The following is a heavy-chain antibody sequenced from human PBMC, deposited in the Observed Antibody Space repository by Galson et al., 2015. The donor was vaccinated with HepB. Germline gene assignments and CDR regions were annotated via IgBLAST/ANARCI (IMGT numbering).Heavy chain of an antibody. D-gene: IGHD5-18*01. CDR2: IDWDDDK. CDR3: ALSYGYPGNMDV. Sequence: PALVKPTXTLTLTCTLSGFSLRTSGMRVSWIRQPPGKALEWLARIDWDDDKFYRTSLKTRLTISKDTSKNQVVFTMTKMDPVDTATYYCALSYGYPGNMDVWGKGTTVTVSS. V-gene: IGHV2-70*04. J-gene: IGHJ6*03. CDR1: GFSLRTSGMR.